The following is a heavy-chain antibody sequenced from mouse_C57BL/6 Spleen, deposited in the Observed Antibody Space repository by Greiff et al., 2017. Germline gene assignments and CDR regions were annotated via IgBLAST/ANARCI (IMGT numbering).Heavy chain of an antibody. J-gene: IGHJ4*01. CDR1: GYTFTSYG. V-gene: IGHV1-81*01. Sequence: VQLQQSGAELARPGASVKLSCKASGYTFTSYGISWVKQRPGQGLEWIGEIYPRSGNTYYNEKFKGKATLTADKSSSTAYMELRSLTSEDSAVYFCARCGEYYYAMDYWGQGTSVTVSS. CDR2: IYPRSGNT. CDR3: ARCGEYYYAMDY.